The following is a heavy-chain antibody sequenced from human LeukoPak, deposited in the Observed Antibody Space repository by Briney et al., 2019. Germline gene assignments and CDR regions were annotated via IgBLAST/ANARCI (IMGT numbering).Heavy chain of an antibody. Sequence: PSETLSLTCTVSGYSISSGYYWGWIRQPPGKGLEGIGSIYHSGSIYYTPSLKSRVTISVDTSKNQLSLKLSTVTAADTAVYYCASIAAPGFNFDCWGQGTLVTVSS. V-gene: IGHV4-38-2*02. J-gene: IGHJ4*02. D-gene: IGHD6-13*01. CDR1: GYSISSGYY. CDR2: IYHSGSI. CDR3: ASIAAPGFNFDC.